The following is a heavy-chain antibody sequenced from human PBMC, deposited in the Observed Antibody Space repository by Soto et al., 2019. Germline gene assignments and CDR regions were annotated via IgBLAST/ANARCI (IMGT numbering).Heavy chain of an antibody. CDR1: GGSISSHY. J-gene: IGHJ5*02. Sequence: QVQLQESGPGLVKPSETLSLTCTVSGGSISSHYWTWIRQPPGKGLEWIGYIYYSGSTYYNPSLKSRVTISIDTSKTHLSLKLSSVTAADTAVYYCARRGYGYKDNWFDPWGQGTLVTVSS. V-gene: IGHV4-59*08. D-gene: IGHD5-18*01. CDR2: IYYSGST. CDR3: ARRGYGYKDNWFDP.